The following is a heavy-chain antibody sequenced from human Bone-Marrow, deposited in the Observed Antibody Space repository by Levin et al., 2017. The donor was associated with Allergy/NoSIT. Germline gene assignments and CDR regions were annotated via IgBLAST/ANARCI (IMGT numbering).Heavy chain of an antibody. V-gene: IGHV3-30-3*01. CDR1: GFTFSNHA. CDR3: ARLASADYNFWSEIACAALYV. D-gene: IGHD3-3*01. CDR2: ISYYGTKK. Sequence: GGSLRLSCVASGFTFSNHAMHWVRQAPGKGLEWVAIISYYGTKKDDADAAKGRFTTTTDDSKNTGYLQMNSLRRDDTAVYYCARLASADYNFWSEIACAALYVWGQGTIVTVS. J-gene: IGHJ3*01.